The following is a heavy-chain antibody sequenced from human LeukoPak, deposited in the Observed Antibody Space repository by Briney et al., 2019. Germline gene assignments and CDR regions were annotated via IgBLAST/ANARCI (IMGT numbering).Heavy chain of an antibody. J-gene: IGHJ4*02. D-gene: IGHD5-12*01. V-gene: IGHV3-48*01. CDR2: ISGSSGII. Sequence: PGGSLRLSCAASGFTFSTYSMNWVRQAPGKGLEGVSYISGSSGIIHYVDSVKGRFTISRDNAKNSLYLQMNSLRAEDTAVYYCAKFRAGGYDYFDYWGQGTLVTVSS. CDR1: GFTFSTYS. CDR3: AKFRAGGYDYFDY.